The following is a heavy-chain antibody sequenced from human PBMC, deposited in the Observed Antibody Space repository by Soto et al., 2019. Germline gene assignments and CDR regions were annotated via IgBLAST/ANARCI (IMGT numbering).Heavy chain of an antibody. CDR2: ISSSSSYI. D-gene: IGHD6-19*01. V-gene: IGHV3-21*01. J-gene: IGHJ5*02. Sequence: GWYLRLSCVASGFTFSSYSMNWVRQAPLKGLEWVSSISSSSSYIYFADAVRGRFTISRDNAKNSVYLQMNSLRAEDTAVYYCAREAEGIVVSRNFDPWGQGTLVPVSS. CDR3: AREAEGIVVSRNFDP. CDR1: GFTFSSYS.